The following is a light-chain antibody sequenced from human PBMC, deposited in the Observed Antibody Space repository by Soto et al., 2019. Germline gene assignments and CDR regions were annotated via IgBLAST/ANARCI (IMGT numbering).Light chain of an antibody. Sequence: EIQITQSPSTLSASVGDRVTITCRASQSISSWLAWYQQKPGKAPKLLIYDASSLESGVPSRFSGSGSGTEFTLTISSLQPDDFATYYCQQYNSYSYTFGQGTRLEL. CDR2: DAS. CDR1: QSISSW. J-gene: IGKJ5*01. V-gene: IGKV1-5*01. CDR3: QQYNSYSYT.